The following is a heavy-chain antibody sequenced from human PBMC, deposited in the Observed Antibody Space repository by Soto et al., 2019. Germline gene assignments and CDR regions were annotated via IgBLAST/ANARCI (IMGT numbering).Heavy chain of an antibody. J-gene: IGHJ6*02. CDR1: GGTFSSYA. D-gene: IGHD6-19*01. CDR2: IIPIFGTA. CDR3: ARDDIAVAGTRNYYYYGMDV. V-gene: IGHV1-69*12. Sequence: QVQLVQSGAEVKKPGSSVKVSCKASGGTFSSYAISWVRQAPGQGLEWMGGIIPIFGTANYAQKFQGRVTITADESTSTAYMELSSLRSEDTAVYYCARDDIAVAGTRNYYYYGMDVWGQGTTVTVSS.